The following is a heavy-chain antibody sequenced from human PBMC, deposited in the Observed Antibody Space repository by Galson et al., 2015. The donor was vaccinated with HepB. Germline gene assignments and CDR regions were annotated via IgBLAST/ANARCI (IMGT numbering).Heavy chain of an antibody. Sequence: SLRLSCAASGFTFSSYTMHWVRQAPGKRLEWVVLISYDGSNEYYADSVKGRFAISRDNSKNTLFLQMNSLRAEDTAVYYCARDSWRYYDSSAYYYNNWFDPWGQGTLVTVSS. V-gene: IGHV3-30*09. D-gene: IGHD3-22*01. J-gene: IGHJ5*02. CDR1: GFTFSSYT. CDR3: ARDSWRYYDSSAYYYNNWFDP. CDR2: ISYDGSNE.